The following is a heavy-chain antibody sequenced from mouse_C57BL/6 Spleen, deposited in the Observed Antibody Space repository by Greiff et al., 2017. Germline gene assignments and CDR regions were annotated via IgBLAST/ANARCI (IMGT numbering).Heavy chain of an antibody. D-gene: IGHD2-1*01. Sequence: EVKVEESGGGLVQPGGSMKLSCAASGFTFSDAWMDWVRQSPEKGLEWVAEIRNKANNHATYYAESVKGRFTISRDDYKSSVYLQMNSLRAEDTGIYYCTRPVDYGNYFDYWGQGTTLTVSS. CDR3: TRPVDYGNYFDY. CDR2: IRNKANNHAT. J-gene: IGHJ2*01. V-gene: IGHV6-6*01. CDR1: GFTFSDAW.